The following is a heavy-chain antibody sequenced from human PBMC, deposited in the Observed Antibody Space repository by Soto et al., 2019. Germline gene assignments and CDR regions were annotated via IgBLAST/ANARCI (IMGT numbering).Heavy chain of an antibody. CDR3: AREGSLYNRSSSMWYYGMDV. J-gene: IGHJ6*02. D-gene: IGHD6-6*01. V-gene: IGHV4-30-4*01. CDR2: IYSSGST. CDR1: GGSISSGDYS. Sequence: QVQLQESGPGLVKPSQTLSLTCTVSGGSISSGDYSWSWIRQPPGKGLEWIGHIYSSGSTYYNPSLKRRVTISVDTSKNHFSLKVSSVTAADTAVYYCAREGSLYNRSSSMWYYGMDVWGQGTTVTVSS.